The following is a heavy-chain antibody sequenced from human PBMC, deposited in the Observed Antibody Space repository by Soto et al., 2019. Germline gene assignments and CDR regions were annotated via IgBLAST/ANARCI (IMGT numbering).Heavy chain of an antibody. J-gene: IGHJ4*02. CDR1: GGSISSSSYY. Sequence: QLQLQESGPGLVKPSETLSLTCTVSGGSISSSSYYWGWIRQPPGKGLEWIGSIYYSGSTYYNPSLKSRVTISVDTSKNQFSLKLSSVTAADTAVYYCARYGWELLYFDYWGQGTLVTVSS. V-gene: IGHV4-39*01. D-gene: IGHD1-26*01. CDR2: IYYSGST. CDR3: ARYGWELLYFDY.